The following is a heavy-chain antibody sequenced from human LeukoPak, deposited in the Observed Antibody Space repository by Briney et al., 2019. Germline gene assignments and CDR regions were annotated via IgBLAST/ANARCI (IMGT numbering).Heavy chain of an antibody. J-gene: IGHJ4*02. CDR2: INSDGSWT. V-gene: IGHV3-74*01. Sequence: GGSLRLSCVASGFTFTDYFMSWVRQVPGKGLVWVSHINSDGSWTSYADSVKGRFTISKDNATNTVYLQMNSLRAEDTAVYYCVSFYETYWGRGTLVTVSS. D-gene: IGHD2/OR15-2a*01. CDR3: VSFYETY. CDR1: GFTFTDYF.